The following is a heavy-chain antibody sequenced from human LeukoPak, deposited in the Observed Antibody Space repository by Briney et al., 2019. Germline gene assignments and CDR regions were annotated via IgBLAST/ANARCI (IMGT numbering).Heavy chain of an antibody. CDR3: ARAQFRIGVAATWAY. CDR2: INTNTGNP. D-gene: IGHD2-15*01. V-gene: IGHV7-4-1*02. J-gene: IGHJ4*02. Sequence: ASVKVSCKASGGTFSSYAMNWVRQAPGQGLEWMGWINTNTGNPTYAQGFTGRFVFSLDTSVSTAYLQISSLKAEDTAVYYCARAQFRIGVAATWAYWGQGTLVTVSS. CDR1: GGTFSSYA.